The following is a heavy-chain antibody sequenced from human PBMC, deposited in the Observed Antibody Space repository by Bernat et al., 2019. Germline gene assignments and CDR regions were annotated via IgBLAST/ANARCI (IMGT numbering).Heavy chain of an antibody. CDR1: GFIFSNFW. V-gene: IGHV3-15*02. J-gene: IGHJ4*02. CDR2: IKSKSSGGTA. D-gene: IGHD3-16*01. CDR3: TTGSSGGEDY. Sequence: EVQLVESGGALVKPGGSLRLSCATSGFIFSNFWLSWVRQVPGKGLEWVGRIKSKSSGGTADYGAPVKGRFTISRDDSKNKLYLQMNSLKIEDTAVYYCTTGSSGGEDYWGQGTLVTVSS.